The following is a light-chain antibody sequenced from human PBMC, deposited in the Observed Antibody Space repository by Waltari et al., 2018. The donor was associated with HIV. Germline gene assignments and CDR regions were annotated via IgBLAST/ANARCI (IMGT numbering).Light chain of an antibody. CDR3: CSYGGRRI. Sequence: QSALTQPRSVSGSPGQSVTISCTGTSSDIGVDNYVSWYQQHAGKAPKLVIYDVSKRPSGVPDRFSGSKSGNTASLTISGLQPEDEADYHCCSYGGRRIFAGGTKLTVL. J-gene: IGLJ2*01. V-gene: IGLV2-11*01. CDR1: SSDIGVDNY. CDR2: DVS.